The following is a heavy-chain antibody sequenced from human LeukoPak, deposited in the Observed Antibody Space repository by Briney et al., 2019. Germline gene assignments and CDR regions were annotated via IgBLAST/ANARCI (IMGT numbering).Heavy chain of an antibody. Sequence: PSQTLSLTCTVSGGSISSGDYYWSWIRQPPGKGLEWIGYIYYSGSTYYNPSLKSRVTISVDTSKNQFSLKLSSVTAADTAVYYCARGYGDYEAPSDYWGQGTLVTVSS. V-gene: IGHV4-30-4*01. CDR2: IYYSGST. D-gene: IGHD4-17*01. J-gene: IGHJ4*02. CDR3: ARGYGDYEAPSDY. CDR1: GGSISSGDYY.